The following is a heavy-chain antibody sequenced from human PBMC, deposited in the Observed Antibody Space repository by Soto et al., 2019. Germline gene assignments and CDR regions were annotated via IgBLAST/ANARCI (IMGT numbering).Heavy chain of an antibody. CDR3: SRNGGNDNWFDP. Sequence: SRLTMSVDTSKNQFSLKLSSVTAADTAVYYCSRNGGNDNWFDPWGQGTLVTVSS. D-gene: IGHD1-1*01. V-gene: IGHV4-4*06. J-gene: IGHJ5*02.